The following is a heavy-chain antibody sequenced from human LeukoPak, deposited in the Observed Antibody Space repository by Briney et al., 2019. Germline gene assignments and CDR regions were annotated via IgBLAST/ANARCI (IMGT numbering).Heavy chain of an antibody. CDR1: GFTFSSYS. V-gene: IGHV3-21*01. Sequence: GGSLRLSCAASGFTFSSYSMNWVRQAPGKGLEWVSSINSNSRYIYYADSVKGRFTISRDDAKKSLFLQMNSMRAEDTAVYYCARAFDTSWDYYYMDVWGKGTTVTVSS. J-gene: IGHJ6*03. CDR3: ARAFDTSWDYYYMDV. CDR2: INSNSRYI. D-gene: IGHD2-2*01.